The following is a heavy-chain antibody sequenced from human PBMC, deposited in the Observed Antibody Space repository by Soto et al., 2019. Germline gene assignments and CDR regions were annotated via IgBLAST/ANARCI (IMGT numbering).Heavy chain of an antibody. V-gene: IGHV4-4*07. CDR3: AREGSYSAYNFAHGIQLWSFDF. CDR2: ILSSGST. CDR1: GGSINTFY. Sequence: SETLSLTCTVSGGSINTFYWSWVRQPAGKGLEWIGRILSSGSTSFNPSLESRVAMSVDTSKNHFSLNLSSVTAADMAVYYCAREGSYSAYNFAHGIQLWSFDFWGQGALVTVSS. D-gene: IGHD5-12*01. J-gene: IGHJ4*02.